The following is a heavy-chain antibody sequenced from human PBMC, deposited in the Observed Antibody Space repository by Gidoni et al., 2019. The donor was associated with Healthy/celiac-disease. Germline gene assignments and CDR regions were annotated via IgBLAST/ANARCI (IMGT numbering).Heavy chain of an antibody. CDR3: ASSKLGIGYWYFDL. D-gene: IGHD7-27*01. CDR1: GYTCTSYD. J-gene: IGHJ2*01. Sequence: QVQLVQSGAEVKKPGASVTVSRKASGYTCTSYDINRVRQATGQGLELMGWMNPTSGNTGYAQKFQGRVTITRNTSISTAYRERSSLRSEDTAVYYWASSKLGIGYWYFDLWGRGTLVTVSA. V-gene: IGHV1-8*03. CDR2: MNPTSGNT.